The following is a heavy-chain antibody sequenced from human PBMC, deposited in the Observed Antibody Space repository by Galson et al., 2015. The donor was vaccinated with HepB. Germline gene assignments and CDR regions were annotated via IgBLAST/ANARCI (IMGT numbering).Heavy chain of an antibody. J-gene: IGHJ4*02. CDR1: GFTFSSYG. Sequence: SLRLSCAASGFTFSSYGMHWVRQAPGKGLEWVAVIWYDGSNKYYADSVKGRFTISRDNSKNTLYLQMNSLRAEDTAVYYCARDARGYGSGSLIYWGQGTLVTVSS. D-gene: IGHD3-10*01. CDR3: ARDARGYGSGSLIY. V-gene: IGHV3-33*01. CDR2: IWYDGSNK.